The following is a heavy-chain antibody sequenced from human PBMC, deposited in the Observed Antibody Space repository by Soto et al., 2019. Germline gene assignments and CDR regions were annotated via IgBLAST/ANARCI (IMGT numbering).Heavy chain of an antibody. CDR3: AREMLWFGELRDYYYGMDV. Sequence: ASVKVSCKTSGYTFTRYYIHWVRQAPGQGLEWMGWISAYNGNTNYAQKLQGRVTMTTDTSTSTAYMELRSLRSDDTAVYYCAREMLWFGELRDYYYGMDVWGQGTTVTVSS. CDR2: ISAYNGNT. J-gene: IGHJ6*02. D-gene: IGHD3-10*01. V-gene: IGHV1-18*04. CDR1: GYTFTRYY.